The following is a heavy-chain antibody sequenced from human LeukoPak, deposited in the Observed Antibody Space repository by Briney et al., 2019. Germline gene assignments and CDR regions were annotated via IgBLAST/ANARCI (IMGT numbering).Heavy chain of an antibody. V-gene: IGHV4-59*08. D-gene: IGHD4-23*01. Sequence: PSETLSLTCTVSGGSISNYYWSWIRQPPGKGLEWIGYISHSGSTKYNPSLKSRLTISVDTSKNQFSLKLSSVTAADTAVYYCARLRGTTVVNFWGQGTLVTVSS. J-gene: IGHJ4*02. CDR2: ISHSGST. CDR1: GGSISNYY. CDR3: ARLRGTTVVNF.